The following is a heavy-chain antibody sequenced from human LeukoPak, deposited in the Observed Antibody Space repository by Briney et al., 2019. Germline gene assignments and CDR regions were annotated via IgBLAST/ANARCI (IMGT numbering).Heavy chain of an antibody. J-gene: IGHJ4*02. CDR2: IDTDGTVT. CDR3: ATKQWLAPPPDS. Sequence: GGSLRLSCAATGFTFIKYWMLWVRQAPGKGLESVSRIDTDGTVTTYADSVKGRFTVSRDNADNTMFLQMNSVRDEDTAVYYCATKQWLAPPPDSWGQGTPVTVPS. CDR1: GFTFIKYW. V-gene: IGHV3-74*01. D-gene: IGHD6-19*01.